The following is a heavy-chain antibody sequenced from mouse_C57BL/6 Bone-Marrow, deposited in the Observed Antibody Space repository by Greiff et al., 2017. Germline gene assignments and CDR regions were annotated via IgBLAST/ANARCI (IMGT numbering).Heavy chain of an antibody. D-gene: IGHD1-1*01. CDR3: ARGLRAWFAY. CDR2: IYPGDGDT. J-gene: IGHJ3*01. CDR1: GYAFSSSW. Sequence: QVQLQQSGPELVKPGASVKISCKASGYAFSSSWMHWVKQRPGKGLEWIGRIYPGDGDTNYNGKFKGKATLTADTSSSTAYMQLSSLTSEDAAVYFGARGLRAWFAYWGQGTLVTVSA. V-gene: IGHV1-82*01.